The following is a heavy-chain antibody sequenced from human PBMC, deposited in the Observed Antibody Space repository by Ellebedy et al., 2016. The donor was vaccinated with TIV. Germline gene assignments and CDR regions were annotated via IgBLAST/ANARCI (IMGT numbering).Heavy chain of an antibody. CDR3: ARGWSIAARPVFFDY. CDR2: IYYSGST. V-gene: IGHV4-59*01. CDR1: GGSISSYY. Sequence: GSLRLXXTVSGGSISSYYWSWIRQPPGKGLEWIGYIYYSGSTNYNPSLKSRVTISVDTSKNQFSLKLSSVTAADTAVYYCARGWSIAARPVFFDYWGQGTLVTVSS. J-gene: IGHJ4*02. D-gene: IGHD6-6*01.